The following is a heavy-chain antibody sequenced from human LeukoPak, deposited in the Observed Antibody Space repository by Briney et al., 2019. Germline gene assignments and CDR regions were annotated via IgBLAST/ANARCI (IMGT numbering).Heavy chain of an antibody. V-gene: IGHV3-21*01. CDR1: GFTFSSYS. D-gene: IGHD3-10*01. CDR3: ARVREYYYGSGSYLSDY. CDR2: ISSSSSYI. J-gene: IGHJ4*02. Sequence: GGSLRLSCAAPGFTFSSYSMNWVRQAPGKGLEWVSSISSSSSYIYYADSVKGRFTISRDNAKNSLYLQMNSLRAEDTAVYYCARVREYYYGSGSYLSDYWGQGTLVTVSS.